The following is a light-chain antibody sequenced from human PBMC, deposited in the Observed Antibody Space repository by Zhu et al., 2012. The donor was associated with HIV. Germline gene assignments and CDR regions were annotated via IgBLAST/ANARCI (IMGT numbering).Light chain of an antibody. CDR3: QQYATSPALT. Sequence: ENVLTQSPVTLSLSPGERATLSCRATQTISNNYFAWYQLKPGQAPRLLIYAASSRATGIPDRFSGSGSGTDFTLTISRLEPEDFAMYYCQQYATSPALTFGGGTKVEIK. V-gene: IGKV3-20*01. CDR1: QTISNNY. CDR2: AAS. J-gene: IGKJ4*01.